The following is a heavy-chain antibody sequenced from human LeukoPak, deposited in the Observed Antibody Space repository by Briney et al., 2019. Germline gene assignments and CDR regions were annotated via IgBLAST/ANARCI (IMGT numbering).Heavy chain of an antibody. CDR1: GFTVSSNY. D-gene: IGHD6-6*01. V-gene: IGHV4-59*02. Sequence: PGGSLRLPCAASGFTVSSNYMSWVRQAPGKGLEWIGYIYYSGSTNYNPSLKSRVTISVDTSKNHFSLEVSSVTAADTAVYYCARGQYSTSSFYNHYYMDVWGTGTTVTVSS. CDR2: IYYSGST. CDR3: ARGQYSTSSFYNHYYMDV. J-gene: IGHJ6*03.